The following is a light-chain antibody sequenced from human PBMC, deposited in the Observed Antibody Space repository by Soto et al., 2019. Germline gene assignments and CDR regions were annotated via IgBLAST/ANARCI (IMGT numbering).Light chain of an antibody. Sequence: DIQMTQSPSSVSASVGDRVTITCRASQGIDSWLAWYQQKPGKAPKLLIYAASNLQSEVPSSFSGSGSGIDFTLTISNLQTEDFATYYCQPTNRFPRTFGPGTKVDIK. J-gene: IGKJ3*01. CDR1: QGIDSW. CDR2: AAS. CDR3: QPTNRFPRT. V-gene: IGKV1-12*01.